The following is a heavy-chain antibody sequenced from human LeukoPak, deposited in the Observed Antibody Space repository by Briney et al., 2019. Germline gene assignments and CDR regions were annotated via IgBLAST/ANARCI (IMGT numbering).Heavy chain of an antibody. V-gene: IGHV3-23*01. CDR3: AREQSGTRGWYSVDY. Sequence: GGSLRLSCAASGFTFSTYAITWVRQGPRQGLELVSAIRPDGDRTYYANSVRGRFTIARDNSKDTVYLQINGLRVEDTAVYYCAREQSGTRGWYSVDYWGQGTLVTVSS. CDR1: GFTFSTYA. D-gene: IGHD6-19*01. CDR2: IRPDGDRT. J-gene: IGHJ4*02.